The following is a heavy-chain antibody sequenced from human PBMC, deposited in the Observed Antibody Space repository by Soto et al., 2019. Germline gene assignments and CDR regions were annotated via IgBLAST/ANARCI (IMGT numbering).Heavy chain of an antibody. V-gene: IGHV4-34*01. D-gene: IGHD3-3*01. Sequence: SETLSLTCAVYGGSFSGYYWSWIRQPPGKGLEWIGEINHSGSTNYNPSLKSRVTISVDTSKNQFSLKLSSVTAADTAVYYCARGRYDFWSGYYHLGGYYYYFLDFSGKGTSVTVSS. CDR2: INHSGST. CDR3: ARGRYDFWSGYYHLGGYYYYFLDF. CDR1: GGSFSGYY. J-gene: IGHJ6*03.